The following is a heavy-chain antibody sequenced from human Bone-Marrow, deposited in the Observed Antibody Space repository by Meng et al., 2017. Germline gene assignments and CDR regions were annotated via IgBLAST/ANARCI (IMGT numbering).Heavy chain of an antibody. D-gene: IGHD1-20*01. V-gene: IGHV3-23*01. J-gene: IGHJ3*02. CDR1: GFTFSTYA. Sequence: GESLKISCAASGFTFSTYAMSWVRQAPGKGLEWVSGLGGGDDIFYADSVKGQFTISRDNSKNTLYPQMNSLRDEDTAVYYCAKDRESYNSVWDAFDIWGQGTMVTVSS. CDR3: AKDRESYNSVWDAFDI. CDR2: LGGGDDI.